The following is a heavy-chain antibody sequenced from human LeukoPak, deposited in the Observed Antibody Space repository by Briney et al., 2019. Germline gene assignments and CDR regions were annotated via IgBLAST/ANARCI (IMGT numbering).Heavy chain of an antibody. D-gene: IGHD6-19*01. CDR2: INHSGST. J-gene: IGHJ3*02. Sequence: PSETLSLTCAVYGGSFSGYYWSWIRQPPGKGLEWIGEINHSGSTNYNPSLKSRVTISVDTSKNQFSLKLSSVTAADTAVYYCARDLSVAGINDAFDIWGQGTMVTVSS. CDR3: ARDLSVAGINDAFDI. CDR1: GGSFSGYY. V-gene: IGHV4-34*01.